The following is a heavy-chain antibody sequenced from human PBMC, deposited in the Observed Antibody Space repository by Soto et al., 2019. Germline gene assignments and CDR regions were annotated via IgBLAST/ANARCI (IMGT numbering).Heavy chain of an antibody. Sequence: PSETLSLTCTVSGGSVTSDEDYWTWIRQSPGKGLEWIGYISNSGSTGYNPSLKTRLSMSVHRSTNQFTLRLTSVTAADTAVYFCATESGSTYGYFAHWGQGTQVTASS. CDR2: ISNSGST. J-gene: IGHJ4*02. V-gene: IGHV4-30-4*01. D-gene: IGHD5-18*01. CDR1: GGSVTSDEDY. CDR3: ATESGSTYGYFAH.